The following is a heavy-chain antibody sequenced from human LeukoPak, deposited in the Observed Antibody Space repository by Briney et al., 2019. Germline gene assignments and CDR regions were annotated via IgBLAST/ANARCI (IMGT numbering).Heavy chain of an antibody. Sequence: GGSLRLPCAASGFTFSSYGMSWVRQAPGKGLEWVSAISGSGGSTYYADSVKGRFTISRDNSKNTLYLQMNSLRAEDTAVYYCAKDLGATGGYYFDYWGQGTLVTVSS. CDR1: GFTFSSYG. CDR2: ISGSGGST. CDR3: AKDLGATGGYYFDY. V-gene: IGHV3-23*01. D-gene: IGHD1-26*01. J-gene: IGHJ4*02.